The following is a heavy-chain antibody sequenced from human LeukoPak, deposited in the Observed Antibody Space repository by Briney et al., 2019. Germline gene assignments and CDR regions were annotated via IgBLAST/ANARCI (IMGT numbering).Heavy chain of an antibody. CDR3: ATSRGGVYYFDY. D-gene: IGHD3-10*01. J-gene: IGHJ4*02. V-gene: IGHV1-46*01. CDR1: GYTFIGYY. CDR2: INPSGGST. Sequence: ASVKVSCKTSGYTFIGYYMHWVRQAPGQGLEWMGIINPSGGSTSYAQNFQGRVTMTRDMSTSTVFMELSSLRSEDTAMYYCATSRGGVYYFDYWGQGTLVTVSS.